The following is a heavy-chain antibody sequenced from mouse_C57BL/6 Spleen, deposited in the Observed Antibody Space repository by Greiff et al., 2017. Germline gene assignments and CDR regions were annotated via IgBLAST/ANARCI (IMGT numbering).Heavy chain of an antibody. D-gene: IGHD4-1*01. V-gene: IGHV14-3*01. CDR3: AANWEGRSYYFDY. CDR1: GFNIKNTY. J-gene: IGHJ2*01. Sequence: EVQGVESVAELVRPGASVKLSCTASGFNIKNTYMHWVKQRPEQGLEWIGRIDPANGNTKYAPKFQGKATITADTSSNTAYLQLSSLTSEDTAIYYCAANWEGRSYYFDYWGQGTTLTVSS. CDR2: IDPANGNT.